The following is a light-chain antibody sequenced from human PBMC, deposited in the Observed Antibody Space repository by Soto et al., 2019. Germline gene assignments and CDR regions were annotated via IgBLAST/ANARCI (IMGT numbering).Light chain of an antibody. Sequence: QSALTQPPSASGAPGQRVTISFSGSSSNTGSNYVYWYQQLPGTAPQLLIYRNNQRPSGVPDRFSGSKSGTSASLAISGLRSEDEADYSCAAWDDSLSGFVFGTGTKVTVL. J-gene: IGLJ1*01. CDR2: RNN. V-gene: IGLV1-47*01. CDR3: AAWDDSLSGFV. CDR1: SSNTGSNY.